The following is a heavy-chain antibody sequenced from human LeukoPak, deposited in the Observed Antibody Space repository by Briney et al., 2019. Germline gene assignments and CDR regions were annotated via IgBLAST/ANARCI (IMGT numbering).Heavy chain of an antibody. CDR1: GFTFSNYG. V-gene: IGHV3-33*01. D-gene: IGHD6-13*01. J-gene: IGHJ4*02. Sequence: GRSLRLSCAASGFTFSNYGMHWVRQAPGKGLEWLAVVWYDDAVKNYADSVKGRFTISRDNSKNTLYLEMNSLRVEDTAVYYCARDLAAAGTAPIDYWGQGTLVAVSS. CDR3: ARDLAAAGTAPIDY. CDR2: VWYDDAVK.